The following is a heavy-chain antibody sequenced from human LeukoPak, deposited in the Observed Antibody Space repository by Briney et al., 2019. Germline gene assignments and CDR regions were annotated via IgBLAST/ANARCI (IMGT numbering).Heavy chain of an antibody. CDR3: AKDRGSGGYYGMDV. V-gene: IGHV3-30*18. Sequence: GRSLRLSCAASGFTFSSYGMHWVRQAPGKGLEWVAVISYDGSNKYYADSVKGRFTISRDISKNTLYLQMNSLRAEDTAVYYCAKDRGSGGYYGMDVWGQGTTVTVSS. CDR2: ISYDGSNK. CDR1: GFTFSSYG. D-gene: IGHD6-19*01. J-gene: IGHJ6*02.